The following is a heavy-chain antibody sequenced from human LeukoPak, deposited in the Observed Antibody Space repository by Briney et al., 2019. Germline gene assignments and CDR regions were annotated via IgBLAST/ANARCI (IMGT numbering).Heavy chain of an antibody. J-gene: IGHJ4*02. CDR2: IYSDGST. D-gene: IGHD3-10*01. CDR1: GFSVSSNY. V-gene: IGHV3-66*01. Sequence: GGSLRLSCAASGFSVSSNYMSWVRQAPGKGLEWVPVIYSDGSTYYADSVKGRFTISRDYSKNTLLLQVNSLRAEDTAVYYCARVYYYGSGSFSFDYWGQGTLVTVSS. CDR3: ARVYYYGSGSFSFDY.